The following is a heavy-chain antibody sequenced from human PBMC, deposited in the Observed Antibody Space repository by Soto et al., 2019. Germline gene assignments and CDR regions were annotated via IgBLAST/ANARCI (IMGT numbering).Heavy chain of an antibody. J-gene: IGHJ4*02. Sequence: QVQLVQSGAEVKKPGSSVKVSCKASGDTFTTNSLNWVRQAPGQGLEWMGGIIAVVGTTKYAQKYQDSVTITADKSPNSAYMELSSLSSDEKAVHDCPGGLLYDTTAWDYWGQGTPVTGFS. CDR2: IIAVVGTT. V-gene: IGHV1-69*06. CDR1: GDTFTTNS. D-gene: IGHD2-8*01. CDR3: PGGLLYDTTAWDY.